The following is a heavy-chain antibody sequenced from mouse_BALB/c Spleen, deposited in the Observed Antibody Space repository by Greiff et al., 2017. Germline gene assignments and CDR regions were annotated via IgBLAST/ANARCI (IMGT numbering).Heavy chain of an antibody. J-gene: IGHJ3*01. CDR2: ILPGSGST. D-gene: IGHD2-10*02. Sequence: QVQLKQSGAELMKPGASVKISCKATGYTFSSYWIEWVKQRPGHGLEWIGEILPGSGSTNYNEKFKGKATFTADTSSNTAYMQLSSLTSEDSAVYYCARAKYGKGWFAYWGQGTLVTVSA. V-gene: IGHV1-9*01. CDR3: ARAKYGKGWFAY. CDR1: GYTFSSYW.